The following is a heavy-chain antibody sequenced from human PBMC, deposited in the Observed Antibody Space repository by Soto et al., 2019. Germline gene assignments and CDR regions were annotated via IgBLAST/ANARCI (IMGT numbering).Heavy chain of an antibody. CDR2: TYYRSKWYN. CDR3: AREGFWSGFDY. V-gene: IGHV6-1*01. J-gene: IGHJ4*02. CDR1: GDSVSSTSVA. Sequence: SQTLSLTCAISGDSVSSTSVAWNWIRQSPSRGLEWLGRTYYRSKWYNDYALSVKSRITINPDTSKNQFSLHLNSVTPEDTAVFYCAREGFWSGFDYWDQGTLVTVSS. D-gene: IGHD3-3*01.